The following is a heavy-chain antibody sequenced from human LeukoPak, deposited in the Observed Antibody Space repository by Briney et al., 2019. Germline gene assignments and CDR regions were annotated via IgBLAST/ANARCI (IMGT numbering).Heavy chain of an antibody. CDR3: ARAARGYYYDSSGYYNFDY. J-gene: IGHJ4*02. D-gene: IGHD3-22*01. Sequence: SETLSLTCSVSGGSISSYYWNWIRQPPGKGLEWIGYVSYSGSTNYNPSLKSRVTISVDTSKNQFSLKLSSVTAADTAVYYCARAARGYYYDSSGYYNFDYWGQGTLVTVSS. V-gene: IGHV4-59*01. CDR2: VSYSGST. CDR1: GGSISSYY.